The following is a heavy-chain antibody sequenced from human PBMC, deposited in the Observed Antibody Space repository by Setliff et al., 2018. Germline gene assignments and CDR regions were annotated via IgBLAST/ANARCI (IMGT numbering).Heavy chain of an antibody. CDR2: IYSSGST. V-gene: IGHV4-4*08. CDR1: GGSISSYY. D-gene: IGHD2-2*01. CDR3: AREPTRTGGFYYLDV. J-gene: IGHJ6*03. Sequence: SETLSLTCTASGGSISSYYWSWIRQPPGKGLEWIGYIYSSGSTNYNPSLKSRVTISVDTSKNQLSLKLSSVTAADTAVYYCAREPTRTGGFYYLDVWGEGTTVTVSS.